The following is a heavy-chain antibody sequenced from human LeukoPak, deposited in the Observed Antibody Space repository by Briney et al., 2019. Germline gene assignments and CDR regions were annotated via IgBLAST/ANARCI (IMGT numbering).Heavy chain of an antibody. Sequence: GGSLRLSCAASESTFSSYSMNWVRQAPGKGLEWVSSISSSSDHIAYADSVKGRFTISRDNAKNALYLQVSSLRAEDTAVYYCARGVVPAAFDYWGQGTLVTVSS. CDR1: ESTFSSYS. J-gene: IGHJ4*02. D-gene: IGHD2-2*01. CDR3: ARGVVPAAFDY. V-gene: IGHV3-21*01. CDR2: ISSSSDHI.